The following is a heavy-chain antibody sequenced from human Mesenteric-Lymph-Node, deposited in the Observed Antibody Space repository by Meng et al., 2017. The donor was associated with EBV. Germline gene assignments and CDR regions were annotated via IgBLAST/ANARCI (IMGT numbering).Heavy chain of an antibody. CDR1: GFTFNSYS. D-gene: IGHD6-13*01. CDR2: ITSSGSYI. J-gene: IGHJ2*01. Sequence: EVQLLESGGXLVKPGXSLRTPXAXSGFTFNSYSMNWVRQAPGKGLEWVSSITSSGSYIYYADSMKGRFTISRDNAKNSLFLQMNSLRAEDTAVYYCARAPASSSRYHWYFDIWGRGTLVTVSS. V-gene: IGHV3-21*01. CDR3: ARAPASSSRYHWYFDI.